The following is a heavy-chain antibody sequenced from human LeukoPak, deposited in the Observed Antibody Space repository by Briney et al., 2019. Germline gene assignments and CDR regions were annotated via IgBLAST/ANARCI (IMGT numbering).Heavy chain of an antibody. CDR2: INPNSGGT. V-gene: IGHV1-2*06. J-gene: IGHJ4*02. D-gene: IGHD1-26*01. CDR3: ARVYYSGSYSDY. CDR1: GYTFTGYY. Sequence: ASVKVPCKASGYTFTGYYMHWVRQAPGQGLGWMGRINPNSGGTNYAQKFQGRVTMTRDTSISTAYMELSRLRSDDTAVYYCARVYYSGSYSDYWGQGTLVTVSS.